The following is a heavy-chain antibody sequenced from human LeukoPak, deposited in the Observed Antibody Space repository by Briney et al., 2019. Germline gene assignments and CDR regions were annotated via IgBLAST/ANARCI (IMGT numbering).Heavy chain of an antibody. CDR1: GGTFSSYT. V-gene: IGHV1-69*02. J-gene: IGHJ4*02. CDR3: AGAAAAGPSRYPRSTQDVDY. Sequence: ASVKVSCKASGGTFSSYTISWVRQAPGQGLEWMGRINPILGIANYAQKFQGRVTITADKSTSTAYMELSSLRSEDTAVYYCAGAAAAGPSRYPRSTQDVDYWGQGTLVTVSS. D-gene: IGHD6-13*01. CDR2: INPILGIA.